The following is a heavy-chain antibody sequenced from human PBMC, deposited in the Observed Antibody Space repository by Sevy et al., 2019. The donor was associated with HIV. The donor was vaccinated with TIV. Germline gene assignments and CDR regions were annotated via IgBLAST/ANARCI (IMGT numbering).Heavy chain of an antibody. CDR3: ATHGVMGYYYMDV. J-gene: IGHJ6*03. D-gene: IGHD3-10*01. V-gene: IGHV1-24*01. CDR1: GYTLTELS. Sequence: ASVKVSCKVSGYTLTELSMHWVRQAPGKGLEWMGGFDPEDGETIYAQKFQGRVTMTGDTSTDTAYMELSSLRSEDTAVYYCATHGVMGYYYMDVWGKGTTVTVSS. CDR2: FDPEDGET.